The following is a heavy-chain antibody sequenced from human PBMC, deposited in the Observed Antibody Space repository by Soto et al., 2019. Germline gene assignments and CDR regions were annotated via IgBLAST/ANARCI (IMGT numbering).Heavy chain of an antibody. CDR3: ARRISVVAYYYYMDV. V-gene: IGHV1-18*04. Sequence: SSVKVSCKASGYTFTSYGMSCVRPAPGQGPEWMGWISAYNGNTNYAQRLQGRVTMTTDTSTNTAYMELRSLTSDDTAVYYCARRISVVAYYYYMDVWGKGTTVTVSS. J-gene: IGHJ6*03. CDR2: ISAYNGNT. CDR1: GYTFTSYG. D-gene: IGHD2-15*01.